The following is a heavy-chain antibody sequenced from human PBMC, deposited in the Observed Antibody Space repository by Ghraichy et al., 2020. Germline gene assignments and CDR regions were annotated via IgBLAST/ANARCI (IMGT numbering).Heavy chain of an antibody. D-gene: IGHD6-19*01. Sequence: GSLRLSCAASGFTFSDYYMSWIRQAPGKGLEWVSYISSSGSTIYYADSVKGRFTISRDNAKNSLYLQMNSLRAKDTAVYYCARAGSAGARWLYEYFQHWGQGTLVTVSS. CDR1: GFTFSDYY. V-gene: IGHV3-11*01. J-gene: IGHJ1*01. CDR2: ISSSGSTI. CDR3: ARAGSAGARWLYEYFQH.